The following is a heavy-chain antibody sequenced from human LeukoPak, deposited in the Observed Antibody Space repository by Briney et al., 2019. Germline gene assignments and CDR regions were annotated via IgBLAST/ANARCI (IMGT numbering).Heavy chain of an antibody. CDR1: GGSISSYY. Sequence: PETLSLTCTVSGGSISSYYWSWIRPPPGKGLEWIGFIFYSGTTNYNPSLKSRVTISVDTSKNQFSLKLSSVTAADTAVYYCARGGWNKFDYWGQGTLVTVSS. D-gene: IGHD3-22*01. CDR3: ARGGWNKFDY. V-gene: IGHV4-59*13. J-gene: IGHJ4*02. CDR2: IFYSGTT.